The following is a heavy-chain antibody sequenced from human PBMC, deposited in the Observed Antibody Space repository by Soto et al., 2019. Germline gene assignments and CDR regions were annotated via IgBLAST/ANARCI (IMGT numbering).Heavy chain of an antibody. CDR3: AHSKTSGMRYYFDY. J-gene: IGHJ4*02. CDR1: GFSLSTTRVG. V-gene: IGHV2-5*02. CDR2: LYWDDDK. Sequence: QITLKESGPTLVKPTQTLTLTCTFSGFSLSTTRVGVGWIRQPPGEALEWLALLYWDDDKLYSPSLKRRLTIHKDTPKNQMVLTLTTMDPVDTATYYCAHSKTSGMRYYFDYWGQGTLVTVSS.